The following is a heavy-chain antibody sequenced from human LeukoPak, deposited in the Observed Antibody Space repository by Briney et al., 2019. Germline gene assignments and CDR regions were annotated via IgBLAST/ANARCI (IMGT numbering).Heavy chain of an antibody. J-gene: IGHJ4*02. CDR2: ISTSGST. V-gene: IGHV4-4*09. CDR1: GVSISSYY. CDR3: ARAMGGGFDY. Sequence: SETLSLTCAVSGVSISSYYCSWFRQPPGKGLEWIGYISTSGSTDYSPSLKSRVTISVDTSKNQFSLKLSSVTAADTAVYYCARAMGGGFDYWGQGTLVTVSS. D-gene: IGHD3-16*01.